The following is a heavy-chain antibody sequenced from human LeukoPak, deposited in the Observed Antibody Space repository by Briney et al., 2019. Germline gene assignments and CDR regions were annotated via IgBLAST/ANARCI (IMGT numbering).Heavy chain of an antibody. CDR2: TYFRSKWYN. D-gene: IGHD4-23*01. CDR1: GDSVSSNNAA. Sequence: SQTLSLTCAISGDSVSSNNAAWNWIRQSPSRGFEWLGRTYFRSKWYNDYAASVKSRITVNPDTSKNHFSLQLSSVTPEDTAVYYCARTYGGNCDYWGKGTTVTVSS. V-gene: IGHV6-1*01. J-gene: IGHJ6*04. CDR3: ARTYGGNCDY.